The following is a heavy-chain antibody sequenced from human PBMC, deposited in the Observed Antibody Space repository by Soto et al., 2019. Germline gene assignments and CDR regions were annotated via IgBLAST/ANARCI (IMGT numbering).Heavy chain of an antibody. CDR1: GYTLTELS. V-gene: IGHV1-24*01. Sequence: ASVKVSCKVSGYTLTELSMHWVRQAPGKGLEWMGGFDPEDGETIYAQKFQGRVTMTEDTSTDTAYMELSSLRSEDTAVYYCATERPRGRFLEWLPGLYYYMDVWGKGTTVTVSS. D-gene: IGHD3-3*01. CDR2: FDPEDGET. CDR3: ATERPRGRFLEWLPGLYYYMDV. J-gene: IGHJ6*03.